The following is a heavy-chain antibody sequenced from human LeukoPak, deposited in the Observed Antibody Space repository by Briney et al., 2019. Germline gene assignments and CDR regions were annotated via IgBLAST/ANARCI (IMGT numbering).Heavy chain of an antibody. D-gene: IGHD3-16*01. V-gene: IGHV4-4*02. Sequence: SETLSLTCAVSGGSINNFWSWVRQPPGKGLEWIGQIHHNGGTSYNPSLRSRVTMSIDKSKNQFSLHLNSVTAADTATYYCAKHGGFHFDSWGQGALVTVSS. CDR2: IHHNGGT. CDR3: AKHGGFHFDS. J-gene: IGHJ4*02. CDR1: GGSINNF.